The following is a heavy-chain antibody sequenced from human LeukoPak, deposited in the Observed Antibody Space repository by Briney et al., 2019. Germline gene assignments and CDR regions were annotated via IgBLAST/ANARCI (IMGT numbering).Heavy chain of an antibody. CDR1: GGSISSYY. J-gene: IGHJ4*02. Sequence: SETLSLTCTVSGGSISSYYWSWIRQPAGKGLEWIGRIYTSGSTNYNPSLKSRVTMSVDTSKNQFSLKLSSVTAADTAVYYCARSGSDSHPPVQDFDYWGQGTLVTVSS. V-gene: IGHV4-4*07. D-gene: IGHD3-10*01. CDR2: IYTSGST. CDR3: ARSGSDSHPPVQDFDY.